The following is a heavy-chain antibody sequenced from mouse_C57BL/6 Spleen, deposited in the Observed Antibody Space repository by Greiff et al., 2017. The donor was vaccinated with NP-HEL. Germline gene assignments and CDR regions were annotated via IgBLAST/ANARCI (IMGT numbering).Heavy chain of an antibody. J-gene: IGHJ4*01. CDR3: ARMDYGYAMDY. CDR2: INPGSGGT. V-gene: IGHV1-54*01. CDR1: GYAFTNYL. D-gene: IGHD1-1*02. Sequence: VKLQESGAELVRPGTSVKVSCKASGYAFTNYLIEWVKQRPGQGLEWIGVINPGSGGTNYNEKFKGKATLTADKSSSTAYMQLSSLTSEDSAVYFCARMDYGYAMDYWGQGTSVTVSS.